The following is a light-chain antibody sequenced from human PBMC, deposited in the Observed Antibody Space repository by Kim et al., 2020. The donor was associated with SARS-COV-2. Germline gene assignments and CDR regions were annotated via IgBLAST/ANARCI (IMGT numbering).Light chain of an antibody. Sequence: SYELTQPPSVSVFPGQTARITCSGDALPEKQTYWYQQKSGQAPLLVIYKDSERPSGIPGRFSGSSSGTTVTLTISGVQAEDDADYYCQSADGSGTYVFGTGTKVTVL. CDR2: KDS. J-gene: IGLJ1*01. CDR3: QSADGSGTYV. CDR1: ALPEKQ. V-gene: IGLV3-25*03.